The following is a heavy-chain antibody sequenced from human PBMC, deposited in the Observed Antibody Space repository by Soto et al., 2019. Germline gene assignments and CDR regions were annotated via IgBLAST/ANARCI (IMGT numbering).Heavy chain of an antibody. CDR2: IRSKAYGGTT. Sequence: GSLRLSCTASGFTFGDYAMSWFRQAPGKGLEWVGFIRSKAYGGTTEYAASVKGRFTISGDDSKSIAYLQMNSLKTEDTAVYYCTRDPPDYCSSTSCQSPAFDIWGQGTMVTVSS. D-gene: IGHD2-2*01. CDR1: GFTFGDYA. J-gene: IGHJ3*02. V-gene: IGHV3-49*03. CDR3: TRDPPDYCSSTSCQSPAFDI.